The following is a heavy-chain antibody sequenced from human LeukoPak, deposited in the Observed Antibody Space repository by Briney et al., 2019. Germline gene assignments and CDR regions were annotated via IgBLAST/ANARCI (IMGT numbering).Heavy chain of an antibody. V-gene: IGHV3-9*01. CDR1: GFPFDDYA. J-gene: IGHJ4*02. Sequence: PGGSLRLSCVASGFPFDDYAMHWVRQAPGKGLEWVSYISCSGGTKDYADSVKGRFTISRDNAKNSLYLQMNSLRAEDTAVYYCAKEISIVLDGSFFYYWGKGNLVTVST. CDR2: ISCSGGTK. D-gene: IGHD1-26*01. CDR3: AKEISIVLDGSFFYY.